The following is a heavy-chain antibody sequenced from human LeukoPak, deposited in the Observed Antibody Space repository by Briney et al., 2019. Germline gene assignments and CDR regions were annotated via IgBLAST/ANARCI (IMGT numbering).Heavy chain of an antibody. D-gene: IGHD2/OR15-2a*01. CDR1: GYSISSGYY. J-gene: IGHJ5*02. Sequence: SETLSLTCTVSGYSISSGYYWGWIRQPPGKGLEWIGSIYHSGSTYYNPSLKSRVTISVDRSKNQFSLKLSSVTAADTAVYYCARDRPRLCWFDPWGQGTLVTVSS. V-gene: IGHV4-38-2*02. CDR2: IYHSGST. CDR3: ARDRPRLCWFDP.